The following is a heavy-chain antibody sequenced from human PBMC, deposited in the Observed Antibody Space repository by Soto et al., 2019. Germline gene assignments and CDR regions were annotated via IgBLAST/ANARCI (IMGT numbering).Heavy chain of an antibody. J-gene: IGHJ4*02. V-gene: IGHV1-3*01. CDR1: GNTVPNYA. CDR2: INAGNGNT. D-gene: IGHD3-22*01. Sequence: ASVKVSCKASGNTVPNYAIHWVRQAPGQRLEWMGWINAGNGNTKFSQKFQGRVTITRDTSASTAYMELRGLRSEDTAVYYCAILGTYYFDNSDNYFDFWGQGTLVTVSS. CDR3: AILGTYYFDNSDNYFDF.